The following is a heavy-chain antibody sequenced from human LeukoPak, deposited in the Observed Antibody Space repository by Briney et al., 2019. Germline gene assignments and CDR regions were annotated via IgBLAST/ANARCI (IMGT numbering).Heavy chain of an antibody. CDR3: ARGKYYYDSSGYTFDY. Sequence: SETVSLTCTVYGGSISSYYWSWVRQPPGKGLEWIGYIYYSGSTNYNPSLKSRVTISVDTSKNQFSLKLSSVTAADTAVYYCARGKYYYDSSGYTFDYWGQGTLVTVSS. CDR1: GGSISSYY. D-gene: IGHD3-22*01. CDR2: IYYSGST. J-gene: IGHJ4*02. V-gene: IGHV4-59*01.